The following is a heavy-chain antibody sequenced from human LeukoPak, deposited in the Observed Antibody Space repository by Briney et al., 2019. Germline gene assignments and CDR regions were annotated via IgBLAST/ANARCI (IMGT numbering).Heavy chain of an antibody. CDR3: AKGAGGSGWYPLDY. Sequence: GGSLRLSCAASGFTFSSYAMHWVRQAPGKGLEWVAVISYDGSNKYYADSVKGRFTISRDNSKNTLYLQMNSLRAEDTALYYCAKGAGGSGWYPLDYWGQGTLVTVSS. CDR2: ISYDGSNK. V-gene: IGHV3-30-3*01. CDR1: GFTFSSYA. D-gene: IGHD6-19*01. J-gene: IGHJ4*02.